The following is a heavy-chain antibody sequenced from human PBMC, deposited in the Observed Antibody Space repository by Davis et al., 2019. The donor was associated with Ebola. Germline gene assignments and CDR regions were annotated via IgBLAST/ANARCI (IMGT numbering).Heavy chain of an antibody. J-gene: IGHJ4*02. CDR1: GFTFSSYA. CDR3: AKLFGSSGWYYFDY. V-gene: IGHV3-23*01. CDR2: ISGSGDST. D-gene: IGHD6-19*01. Sequence: GGSLRLSCAASGFTFSSYAMSWVRQAPGKGLEWVSAISGSGDSTYFADSVRGRFTISRDNSKNTLYLLMNSLRAEDTAVYYCAKLFGSSGWYYFDYWGQGTPVAVSS.